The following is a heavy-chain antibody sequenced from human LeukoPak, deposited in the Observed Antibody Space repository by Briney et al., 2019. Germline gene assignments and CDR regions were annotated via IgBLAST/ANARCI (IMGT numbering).Heavy chain of an antibody. CDR3: AKEGCSSASCSFFDY. J-gene: IGHJ4*02. Sequence: PGGSLRLSCAASGFTFNNYAMSWVRQAPGKGLEWVSRIYDSSDRTYYADSVKGRFTISRDNSKNTLYLQMNSLRAEDTAVYYCAKEGCSSASCSFFDYWGQGTLVTVSS. CDR2: IYDSSDRT. CDR1: GFTFNNYA. D-gene: IGHD2-2*01. V-gene: IGHV3-23*01.